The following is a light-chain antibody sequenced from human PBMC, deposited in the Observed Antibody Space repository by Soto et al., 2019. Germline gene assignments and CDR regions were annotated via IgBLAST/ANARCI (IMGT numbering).Light chain of an antibody. V-gene: IGKV1-8*01. J-gene: IGKJ5*01. CDR3: PQYYSYPIT. CDR2: AAS. CDR1: YPIINY. Sequence: ASVXXRVXXTCRARYPIINYLNCYHQRPGKAPNLLIYAASTLQSGVPSRFSGSGSGTDFTLTISCLQSEDFATYYCPQYYSYPITFGHGTRPAL.